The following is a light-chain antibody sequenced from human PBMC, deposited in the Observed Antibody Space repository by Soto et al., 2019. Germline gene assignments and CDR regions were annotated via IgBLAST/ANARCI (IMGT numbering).Light chain of an antibody. V-gene: IGLV1-51*01. CDR2: EVT. J-gene: IGLJ2*01. CDR3: SSYRKTTFPHVV. CDR1: SSNIGGNS. Sequence: QSVMTQPPSVSAAPGQKVTISCSGSSSNIGGNSVSWYQQLPGTAPKLLIFEVTYRPTGISHRFSASKSGNTASLTISGLEAEDEAFYYCSSYRKTTFPHVVFGGGTKLTVL.